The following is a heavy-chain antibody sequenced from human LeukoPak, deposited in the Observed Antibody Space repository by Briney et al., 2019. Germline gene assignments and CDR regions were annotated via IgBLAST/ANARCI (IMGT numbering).Heavy chain of an antibody. J-gene: IGHJ6*02. CDR3: ARDDFSTYYYNSSGYPRPPYYYGMDV. D-gene: IGHD3-22*01. V-gene: IGHV1-69*13. Sequence: ASVKVSCKASGGTFSSYAISWVRQAPGQGLEWMGGIIPIFGTANYAQKFQGRVTITADESTSTAYMELSSLRSEDTAVYYCARDDFSTYYYNSSGYPRPPYYYGMDVWGQGTMVTVSS. CDR2: IIPIFGTA. CDR1: GGTFSSYA.